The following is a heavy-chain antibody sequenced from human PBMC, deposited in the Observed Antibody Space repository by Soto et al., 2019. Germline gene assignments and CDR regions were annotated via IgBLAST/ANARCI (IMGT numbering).Heavy chain of an antibody. CDR1: GGSISSSNW. CDR3: ASSARTYYEFWSGYLADGSERNYYGMDV. CDR2: IYHSGST. Sequence: SETLSLTCAVSGGSISSSNWWSWVRQPPGKGLEWIGEIYHSGSTNYNPSLKSRVTISVDKSKNQFSLKLSSVTAADTAVYYCASSARTYYEFWSGYLADGSERNYYGMDVWGQGTTVTVSS. J-gene: IGHJ6*02. D-gene: IGHD3-3*01. V-gene: IGHV4-4*02.